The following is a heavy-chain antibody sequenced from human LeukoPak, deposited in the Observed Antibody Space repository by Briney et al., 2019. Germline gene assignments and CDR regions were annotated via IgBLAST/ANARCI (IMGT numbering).Heavy chain of an antibody. CDR3: ASQYYYDSSGSPSTYYYGMDV. V-gene: IGHV1-8*01. D-gene: IGHD3-22*01. J-gene: IGHJ6*02. Sequence: ASVKVSCKASGYTFTSYDINWVRRATGQGLEWMGWMNPNSGNTGYAQKFQGRVTMTRNTSISTAYMELSSLRSEGTAVYYCASQYYYDSSGSPSTYYYGMDVWGQGTTVTVSS. CDR2: MNPNSGNT. CDR1: GYTFTSYD.